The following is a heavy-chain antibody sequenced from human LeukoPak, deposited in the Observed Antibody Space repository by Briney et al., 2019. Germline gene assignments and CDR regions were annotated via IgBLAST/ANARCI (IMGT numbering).Heavy chain of an antibody. D-gene: IGHD3-3*01. CDR3: ATANDFWSGYYRYFDY. CDR1: GYTFTSYG. J-gene: IGHJ4*02. V-gene: IGHV1-24*01. CDR2: FDPEDGET. Sequence: ASVKVSCKASGYTFTSYGISWVRQAPGKGLEWMGGFDPEDGETIYAQKFQGRVTMTEDTSTDTAYMELSSLRSEDTAVYYCATANDFWSGYYRYFDYWGQGTLVTVSS.